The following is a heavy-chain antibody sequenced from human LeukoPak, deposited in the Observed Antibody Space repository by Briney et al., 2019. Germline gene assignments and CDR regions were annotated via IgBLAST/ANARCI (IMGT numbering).Heavy chain of an antibody. CDR1: GGTFSSYA. J-gene: IGHJ4*02. Sequence: SVKVSCKASGGTFSSYAISWVRQAPGQGLEWMGGIIPIFGTANYAQKFQGRVTITTDESTSTAYMELSSLRSEDTAVYYCARDPSVVAATPVDYWGQGTLVTVSS. V-gene: IGHV1-69*05. CDR3: ARDPSVVAATPVDY. CDR2: IIPIFGTA. D-gene: IGHD2-15*01.